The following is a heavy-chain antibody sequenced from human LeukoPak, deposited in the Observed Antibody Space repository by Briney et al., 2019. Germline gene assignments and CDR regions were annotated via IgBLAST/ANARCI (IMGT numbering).Heavy chain of an antibody. CDR1: GFTFSSYG. J-gene: IGHJ4*02. CDR2: ISGSGGNT. CDR3: ARGSYFDFWSGYRIPHFDY. Sequence: GGSLRLSCVASGFTFSSYGMSWVRQAPGKVLEWVSGISGSGGNTYYTDSVKGRFTISRDNSKNTLYLQMNSLRAEDTAVYYCARGSYFDFWSGYRIPHFDYWGQGIVVTVST. D-gene: IGHD3-3*01. V-gene: IGHV3-23*01.